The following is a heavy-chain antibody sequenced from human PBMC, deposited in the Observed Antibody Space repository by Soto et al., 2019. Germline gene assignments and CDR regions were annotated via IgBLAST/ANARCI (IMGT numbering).Heavy chain of an antibody. V-gene: IGHV3-23*01. J-gene: IGHJ3*02. CDR3: AKAHYYASSGYYLRDASDM. Sequence: EVQLLESGGGLVQPGGSLRLSCAASGFTFSSYAIRWVRKAPGKGLEWVSDIIGSVSSTYYADSVKGRFTISRDNSKNTLFLQMNSRSAEASAVYYCAKAHYYASSGYYLRDASDMWGQGTMVTVYS. CDR1: GFTFSSYA. D-gene: IGHD3-22*01. CDR2: IIGSVSST.